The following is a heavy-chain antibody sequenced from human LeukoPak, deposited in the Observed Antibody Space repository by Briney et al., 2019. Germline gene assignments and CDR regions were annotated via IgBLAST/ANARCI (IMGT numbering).Heavy chain of an antibody. V-gene: IGHV4-59*08. CDR1: GDSITDSY. CDR2: VYFSGTT. Sequence: PSETLSLTCTVSGDSITDSYWTWMRQPPGKGLEWIAYVYFSGTTYYNPSFMSRVTISIDTSKNQFFLRMDSVTAADTAVYYCARVLITSELGGWFDPWGQGTLVTVSS. CDR3: ARVLITSELGGWFDP. D-gene: IGHD3-10*01. J-gene: IGHJ5*02.